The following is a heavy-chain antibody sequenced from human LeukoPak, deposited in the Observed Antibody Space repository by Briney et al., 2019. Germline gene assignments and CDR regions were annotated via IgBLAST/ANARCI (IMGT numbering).Heavy chain of an antibody. Sequence: GGSLRLSCAASGFSFNNYNMNWVRQAPGKGLEWLSSISSSGTNIHYADSVKGRFTISRDNAKNSLYLQMNSLRAEDTAVYYCARGFCSGGSCYWYFDLWGRGTLVTVSS. CDR1: GFSFNNYN. CDR2: ISSSGTNI. D-gene: IGHD2-15*01. J-gene: IGHJ2*01. V-gene: IGHV3-21*01. CDR3: ARGFCSGGSCYWYFDL.